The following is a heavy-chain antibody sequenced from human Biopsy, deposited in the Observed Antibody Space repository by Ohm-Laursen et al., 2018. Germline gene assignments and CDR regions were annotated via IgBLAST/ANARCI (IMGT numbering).Heavy chain of an antibody. CDR1: GFPFTGFS. J-gene: IGHJ5*01. D-gene: IGHD6-19*01. CDR3: AREQPALSGGGSWFDS. V-gene: IGHV3-21*01. Sequence: LSPTCAAYGFPFTGFSTDCVRQAPGKGLGWDASITSGSSYIYYADSVKGRFTISRDNLKNSLYLQMTSLRADDSAVYFCAREQPALSGGGSWFDSWGQGTLVIVSS. CDR2: ITSGSSYI.